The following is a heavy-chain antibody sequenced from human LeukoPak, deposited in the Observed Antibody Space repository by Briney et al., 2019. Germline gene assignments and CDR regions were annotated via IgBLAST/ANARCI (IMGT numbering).Heavy chain of an antibody. Sequence: TETLSLTCAVSGYSISSGYYWGWIRQPPGKGLEWIGSIYHSGSTYYNPSLKSRVTISVDTSKNQFSLKLSSVTAADTAVYYCARGAGDYYGSGSNIFDYWGQGTLVTASS. D-gene: IGHD3-10*01. J-gene: IGHJ4*02. CDR1: GYSISSGYY. CDR2: IYHSGST. CDR3: ARGAGDYYGSGSNIFDY. V-gene: IGHV4-38-2*01.